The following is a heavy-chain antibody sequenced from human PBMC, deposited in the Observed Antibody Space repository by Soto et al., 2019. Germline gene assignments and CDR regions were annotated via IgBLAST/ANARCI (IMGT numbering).Heavy chain of an antibody. V-gene: IGHV1-2*02. CDR2: INPKGGRT. CDR3: GRVRAPGPSGEY. CDR1: GNIFTDYY. J-gene: IGHJ4*02. Sequence: QVQLVQSGAEVKKPGASVKVSCKASGNIFTDYYMHWVRQAPGQGLEWLGWINPKGGRTQFAQTFQDRVIMTWDTSMSADDRHVSILTSDDTALYFCGRVRAPGPSGEYWGQGAQVTVSS. D-gene: IGHD6-19*01.